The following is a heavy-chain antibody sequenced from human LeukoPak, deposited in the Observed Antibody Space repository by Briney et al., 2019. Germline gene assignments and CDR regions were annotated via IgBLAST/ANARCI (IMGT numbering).Heavy chain of an antibody. Sequence: GGSLRLPCAASGFTFSSYGMHWLRQAPGKGLEWVAVISYDGSNKYYADSVKGRFTIYRDNSKSTLYLQMNSLRAEDTAVYYCANHFHLPFDYWGQGTLVTVSS. V-gene: IGHV3-30*18. J-gene: IGHJ4*02. D-gene: IGHD3-3*02. CDR2: ISYDGSNK. CDR3: ANHFHLPFDY. CDR1: GFTFSSYG.